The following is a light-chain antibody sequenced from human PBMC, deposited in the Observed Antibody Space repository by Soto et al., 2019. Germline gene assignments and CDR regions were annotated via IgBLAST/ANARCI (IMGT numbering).Light chain of an antibody. CDR3: SSFTTSYFYV. J-gene: IGLJ1*01. Sequence: QSVLTHPASVSWSPGQSISISCTGSGSDIGAYNYVSWYQQHPGRAPKLLIHGVTRRPSGVSPRFSASKSAYTASLTISGLQAEDEANYFCSSFTTSYFYVFGPGTKVTVL. CDR1: GSDIGAYNY. CDR2: GVT. V-gene: IGLV2-14*01.